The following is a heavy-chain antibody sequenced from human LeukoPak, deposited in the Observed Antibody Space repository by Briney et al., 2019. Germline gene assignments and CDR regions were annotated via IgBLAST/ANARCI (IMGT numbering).Heavy chain of an antibody. J-gene: IGHJ5*02. Sequence: GGSLRLSCAASNFVFSDYYMSWVRQAPGKGLQWVSYISSGGDSIYYADSVRGRFTISRDNAKNSLYQQMNSLRADDTAVYYCAREMDGEYGSGTFYDLWGQGNMVTVSS. V-gene: IGHV3-11*01. CDR2: ISSGGDSI. CDR3: AREMDGEYGSGTFYDL. CDR1: NFVFSDYY. D-gene: IGHD3-10*01.